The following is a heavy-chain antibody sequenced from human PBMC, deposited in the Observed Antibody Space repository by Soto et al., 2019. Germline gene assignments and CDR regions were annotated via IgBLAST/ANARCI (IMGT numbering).Heavy chain of an antibody. Sequence: SETLSLTCTVSGSAFSSNADFWDFASLRKPPGKGLEWIGSIDKGGNTYYNPPLKSRVIISADMSTNQFSLSQNSVTPADTAVYYWVKRTQLVYPPWGQGNLVTVSS. D-gene: IGHD2-2*01. J-gene: IGHJ5*02. CDR1: GSAFSSNADF. V-gene: IGHV4-39*01. CDR2: IDKGGNT. CDR3: VKRTQLVYPP.